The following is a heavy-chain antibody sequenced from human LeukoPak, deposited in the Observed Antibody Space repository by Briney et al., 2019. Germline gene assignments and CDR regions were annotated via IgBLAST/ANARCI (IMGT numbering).Heavy chain of an antibody. CDR2: ISWNSGSI. Sequence: PGGSLRLSCAASGFTFDDYAMHWVRQAPGKGLEWVSGISWNSGSIGYADSVKGRFTISRDNAKNSLYLQMNSLRAEDTALYYCAKVRLIGGSGFTYYFDYWGQGTLVTVSS. CDR3: AKVRLIGGSGFTYYFDY. J-gene: IGHJ4*02. V-gene: IGHV3-9*01. CDR1: GFTFDDYA. D-gene: IGHD3-10*01.